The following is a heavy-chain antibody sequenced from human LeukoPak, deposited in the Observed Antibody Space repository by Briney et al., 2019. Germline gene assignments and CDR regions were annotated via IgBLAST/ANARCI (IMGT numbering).Heavy chain of an antibody. CDR3: AKQLGYCSDGSCYFPY. CDR2: MSNNGGYT. J-gene: IGHJ4*02. CDR1: GFTFSSSA. V-gene: IGHV3-23*01. D-gene: IGHD2-15*01. Sequence: PGGSLRLSCAASGFTFSSSAMSWVRQAPGKGLEWVSAMSNNGGYTYYADSVQGRFTISRDNSKSTLCLQMNNLRAEDTAVYYCAKQLGYCSDGSCYFPYWGQGTLVTVSS.